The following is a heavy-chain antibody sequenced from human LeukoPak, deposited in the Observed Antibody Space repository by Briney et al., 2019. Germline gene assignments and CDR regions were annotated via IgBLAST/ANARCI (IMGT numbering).Heavy chain of an antibody. CDR2: INHSGST. V-gene: IGHV4-34*01. J-gene: IGHJ6*02. Sequence: SETLSLTCAVYGGSFSGYYWSWIRQPPGKGLECVGEINHSGSTNYNPSLKSRVTISVDTSKNQFSLKLSSVTAADTAVSYCARGAVWQLVRFYYGMDVWGQGTTVTVSS. CDR3: ARGAVWQLVRFYYGMDV. CDR1: GGSFSGYY. D-gene: IGHD6-13*01.